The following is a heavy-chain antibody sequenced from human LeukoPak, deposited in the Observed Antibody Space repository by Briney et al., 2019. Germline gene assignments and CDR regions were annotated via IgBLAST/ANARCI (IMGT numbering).Heavy chain of an antibody. Sequence: GGSLRLSCAASGFTFSSYGMHWVRQAPGKGLEWVSLISGDGNNTYYQASVKGRFTISRDNSKNSLYLQMNSLRTEDTAFYYCATNFGAYYYDSSGYYGFWGQGTLVTVSS. D-gene: IGHD3-22*01. V-gene: IGHV3-43*02. CDR3: ATNFGAYYYDSSGYYGF. CDR2: ISGDGNNT. CDR1: GFTFSSYG. J-gene: IGHJ4*02.